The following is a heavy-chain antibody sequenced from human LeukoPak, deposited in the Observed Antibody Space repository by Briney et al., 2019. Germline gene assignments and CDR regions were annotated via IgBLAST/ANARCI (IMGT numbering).Heavy chain of an antibody. V-gene: IGHV4-59*01. CDR1: GASISSYY. CDR3: ARGAPGGKDYGDY. CDR2: IFHSGST. Sequence: PSETLSLTCTVSGASISSYYWSWIRQPPGKGLEWIGYIFHSGSTNYNPSLKSRVTISVDTSKNQLSLKLSSVTAADTAVYFWARGAPGGKDYGDYWGQGTLVTVSS. J-gene: IGHJ4*02.